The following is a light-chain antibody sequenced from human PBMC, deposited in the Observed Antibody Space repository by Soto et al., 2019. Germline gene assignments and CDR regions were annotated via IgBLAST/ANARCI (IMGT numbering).Light chain of an antibody. Sequence: EIVLTQSPGTLSLSPGERATLSCRASQSISSNYVAWYQQKPGQAPRLLIYDASTRATGIPDRFSGSGSGTDFSLTISRLEPEDFAVYYCHHYGSSAHTLGQGTKVDIK. V-gene: IGKV3-20*01. CDR2: DAS. CDR1: QSISSNY. J-gene: IGKJ2*01. CDR3: HHYGSSAHT.